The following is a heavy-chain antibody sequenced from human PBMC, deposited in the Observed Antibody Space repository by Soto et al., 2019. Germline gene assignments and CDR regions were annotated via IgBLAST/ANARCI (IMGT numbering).Heavy chain of an antibody. V-gene: IGHV4-38-2*01. D-gene: IGHD3-22*01. CDR1: VYSISSGYY. CDR2: IYHGGST. CDR3: ARVGPWVPYYYDSSPYNFENWFDP. Sequence: SETLSVTCALSVYSISSGYYWGWLRQPPVKGLEWIASIYHGGSTYYNPSLNSRVTLSINMTNNHVSLILNSVTAADTAVYYCARVGPWVPYYYDSSPYNFENWFDPWGQGTMVTVSS. J-gene: IGHJ5*02.